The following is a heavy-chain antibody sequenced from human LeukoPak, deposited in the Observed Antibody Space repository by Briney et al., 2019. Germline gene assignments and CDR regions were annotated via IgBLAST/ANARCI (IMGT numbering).Heavy chain of an antibody. CDR1: GITLSNYG. V-gene: IGHV3-23*01. CDR3: AKVLVLVSANRYYFDY. CDR2: LSGSGGGT. Sequence: GGSLRLSCADSGITLSNYGMSWVRQAPGKGLEWVAGLSGSGGGTNYADSVQGRFTISRGNSENTLYLQMNSLRAEDTAVYYCAKVLVLVSANRYYFDYWGQGTLVTVSS. J-gene: IGHJ4*02. D-gene: IGHD2-15*01.